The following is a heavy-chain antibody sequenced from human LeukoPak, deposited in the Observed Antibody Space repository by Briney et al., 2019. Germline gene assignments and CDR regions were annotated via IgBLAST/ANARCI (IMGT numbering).Heavy chain of an antibody. CDR3: ARDRYYYGSGSSSNHYDYYMDV. CDR1: GASISSYY. Sequence: SETLSLTCTVSGASISSYYWSWVRQPAGKGLEWIGRIYTSGSTNYNPSLKSRVTMSVDTSKNQFSLKLSSVTGADTAVYYCARDRYYYGSGSSSNHYDYYMDVWGKGTTVT. CDR2: IYTSGST. D-gene: IGHD3-10*01. J-gene: IGHJ6*03. V-gene: IGHV4-4*07.